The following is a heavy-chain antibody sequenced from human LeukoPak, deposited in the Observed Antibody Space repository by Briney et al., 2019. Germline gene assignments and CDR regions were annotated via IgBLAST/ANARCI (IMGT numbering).Heavy chain of an antibody. CDR2: IYYSGST. Sequence: PSETLSLTCTVSGGSISSSSYYWGWIRQPPGKGLEWIGSIYYSGSTYYNPSLKSRVTISVDTSKNQFSLKLSSVTAADTAVYYCARDRLELHQPSVDYYYYYGMDVWGQGTTVTVSS. D-gene: IGHD1-7*01. V-gene: IGHV4-39*07. CDR3: ARDRLELHQPSVDYYYYYGMDV. J-gene: IGHJ6*02. CDR1: GGSISSSSYY.